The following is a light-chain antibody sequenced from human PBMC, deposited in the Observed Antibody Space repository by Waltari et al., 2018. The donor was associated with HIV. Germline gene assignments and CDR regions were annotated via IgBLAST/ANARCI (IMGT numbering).Light chain of an antibody. CDR3: SSYAGSINVL. V-gene: IGLV2-8*01. J-gene: IGLJ2*01. CDR1: SREVGGFNY. CDR2: EAS. Sequence: SALTQPPSPSGSPGHSVTISCTGTSREVGGFNYVPWYQQHPGKAPKLLIAEASKRPSGVPDRFSGSKSGNTASLTVSGLQAEDEADYYCSSYAGSINVLFGGGTKLAVL.